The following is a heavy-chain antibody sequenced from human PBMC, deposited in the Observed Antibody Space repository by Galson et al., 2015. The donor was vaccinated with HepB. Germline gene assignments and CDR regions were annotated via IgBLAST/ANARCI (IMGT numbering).Heavy chain of an antibody. CDR2: ISGSGDST. V-gene: IGHV3-23*01. J-gene: IGHJ4*02. Sequence: SLRLSCAASGFIFRTYAMIWVRQAPGKGLEWVSAISGSGDSTHYADPVKGRFTISRDNAKNSLYLQMNSLRAEDTALYHCARAHYSGSYDGTFDDWGQGTLVTVSS. CDR3: ARAHYSGSYDGTFDD. D-gene: IGHD1-26*01. CDR1: GFIFRTYA.